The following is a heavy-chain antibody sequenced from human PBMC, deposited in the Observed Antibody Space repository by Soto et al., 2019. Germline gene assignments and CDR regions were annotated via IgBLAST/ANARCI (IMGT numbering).Heavy chain of an antibody. J-gene: IGHJ4*02. Sequence: EVQLLESGGDLAQPGGSLRLICAASGFTFSDYAMTWVRQSPGKGLEWVSTITNDGGTKYRDTVKGRFTISRDNSRSTVYLQMHSLGAEDAAVYVCARSDKFNSQSSGWANRFDSWGQGTLVTVSS. V-gene: IGHV3-23*01. D-gene: IGHD6-19*01. CDR3: ARSDKFNSQSSGWANRFDS. CDR1: GFTFSDYA. CDR2: ITNDGGT.